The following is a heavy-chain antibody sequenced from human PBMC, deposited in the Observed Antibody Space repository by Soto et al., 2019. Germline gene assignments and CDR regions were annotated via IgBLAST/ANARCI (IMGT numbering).Heavy chain of an antibody. CDR2: IIPIFGTA. D-gene: IGHD3-9*01. CDR1: GGTFSSYA. Sequence: GASVKVSCKASGGTFSSYAISWVRQAPGQGLEWMGGIIPIFGTANYAQKFQGRVTITADESTSTAYMELSSLRSEDTAVYYCATDPPSYDILTGYYSPAWPPRHHYYYYGMDVWGQGTTVTVSS. V-gene: IGHV1-69*13. CDR3: ATDPPSYDILTGYYSPAWPPRHHYYYYGMDV. J-gene: IGHJ6*02.